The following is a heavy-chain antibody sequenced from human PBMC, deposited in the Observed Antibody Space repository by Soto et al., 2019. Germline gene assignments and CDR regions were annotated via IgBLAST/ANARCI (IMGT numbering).Heavy chain of an antibody. J-gene: IGHJ4*01. Sequence: WGSLRLSCSVSGFTFTSYAMHWVRQAPGKGLEYVASISSEVASTYYADSVKGRFIISRDNSKNTLYLQMSSLRAEDTAVYYCGKDLYGECWGEGILVGVSS. D-gene: IGHD4-17*01. CDR3: GKDLYGEC. CDR1: GFTFTSYA. CDR2: ISSEVAST. V-gene: IGHV3-64D*06.